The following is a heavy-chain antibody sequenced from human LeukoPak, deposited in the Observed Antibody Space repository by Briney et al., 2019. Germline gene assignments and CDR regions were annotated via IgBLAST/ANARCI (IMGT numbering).Heavy chain of an antibody. Sequence: GGSLRLSCAASVFTVSSYAMHWVRQAPGKGLEWAAVISYDGSNKYYADSVKGRFTISRDNSKNTLYLQMNSLRAEDTAVYYCARDPGVLRFLEWSDAFDIWGQGTMVTVSS. CDR2: ISYDGSNK. CDR3: ARDPGVLRFLEWSDAFDI. D-gene: IGHD3-3*01. V-gene: IGHV3-30-3*01. J-gene: IGHJ3*02. CDR1: VFTVSSYA.